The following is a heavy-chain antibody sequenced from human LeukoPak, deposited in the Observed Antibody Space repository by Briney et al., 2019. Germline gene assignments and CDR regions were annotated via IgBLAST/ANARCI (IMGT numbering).Heavy chain of an antibody. D-gene: IGHD2-2*01. CDR2: ISAYNGNT. CDR3: ARDPGAVYCSSTSCYEPTNWFDP. CDR1: GYTFTSYG. V-gene: IGHV1-18*01. Sequence: ASVKVSCKASGYTFTSYGISWVRQAPGQGLEWMGWISAYNGNTNYARKLQGRVTMTTDTSTSTAYMELRSLRSDDTAVYYCARDPGAVYCSSTSCYEPTNWFDPWGQGTLVTVSS. J-gene: IGHJ5*02.